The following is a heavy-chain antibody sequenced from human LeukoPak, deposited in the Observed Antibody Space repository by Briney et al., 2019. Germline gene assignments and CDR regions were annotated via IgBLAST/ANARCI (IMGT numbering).Heavy chain of an antibody. Sequence: ASVKVSCKASGYTFTSYGISWVRQAPGQGLEWMRWISAYNGNTNYAQKLQGRVTMTTDTSTSTAYMELSSLRSEDTAVYYCAGGGCSYGYPYYYYYMGVWGKGTTVTVSS. CDR2: ISAYNGNT. D-gene: IGHD5-18*01. CDR3: AGGGCSYGYPYYYYYMGV. CDR1: GYTFTSYG. V-gene: IGHV1-18*01. J-gene: IGHJ6*03.